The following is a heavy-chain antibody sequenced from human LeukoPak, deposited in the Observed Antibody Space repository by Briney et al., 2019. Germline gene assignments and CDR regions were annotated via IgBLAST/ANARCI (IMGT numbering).Heavy chain of an antibody. V-gene: IGHV4-61*02. CDR3: ARNEDYFDY. CDR2: VYASGST. Sequence: SETLSLTCTVSGGSFSGGGTYWNWIRQSAEKGLEWIGRVYASGSTNYNPSLQSRVTMSVDTSKKQLSLNLTSVTAADTAVYYCARNEDYFDYWGQGTLVTVSS. CDR1: GGSFSGGGTY. J-gene: IGHJ4*02.